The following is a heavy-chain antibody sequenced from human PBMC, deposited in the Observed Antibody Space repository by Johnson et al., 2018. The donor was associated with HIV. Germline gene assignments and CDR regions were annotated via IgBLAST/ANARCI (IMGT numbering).Heavy chain of an antibody. CDR3: TTDWALRYFGWLLHEAFDI. V-gene: IGHV3-15*01. Sequence: MLLVASGGGLVKAGGSLRLSCAASGFTFTNAWMTWVRQAPGKGLEWVGRINSKAEGGTTDYAAPVKGSFTISRDDSKNRLYLQMNSLKTEDTAVYYCTTDWALRYFGWLLHEAFDIWGQGTMVTVSS. CDR1: GFTFTNAW. D-gene: IGHD3-9*01. J-gene: IGHJ3*02. CDR2: INSKAEGGTT.